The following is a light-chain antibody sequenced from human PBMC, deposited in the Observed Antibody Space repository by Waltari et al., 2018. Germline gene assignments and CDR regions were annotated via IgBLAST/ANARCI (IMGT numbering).Light chain of an antibody. CDR3: AAWDDSLSGPI. V-gene: IGLV1-36*01. J-gene: IGLJ1*01. CDR1: SSNIGSYS. CDR2: YND. Sequence: QSVLTQPPSASEAARKSVTISCSGSSSNIGSYSVSWYQQLPETAPKLLIYYNDRRASGFSDRFSGSKSGTSASLAISGLQTEDEADYYCAAWDDSLSGPIFGAGTRLTVL.